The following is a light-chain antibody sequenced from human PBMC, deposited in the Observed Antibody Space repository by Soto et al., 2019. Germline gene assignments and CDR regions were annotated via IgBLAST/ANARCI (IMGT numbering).Light chain of an antibody. CDR3: QQYDEWPPSYT. Sequence: EIVMTQSPATLSVSPGERATLSCRASQSVSNNLAWFQQKPGQAPRLLIYGASTRATGIAARITGSGSGTEFTLTISSLQSEDFAVYYCQQYDEWPPSYTFGQGTKLEI. J-gene: IGKJ2*01. V-gene: IGKV3-15*01. CDR1: QSVSNN. CDR2: GAS.